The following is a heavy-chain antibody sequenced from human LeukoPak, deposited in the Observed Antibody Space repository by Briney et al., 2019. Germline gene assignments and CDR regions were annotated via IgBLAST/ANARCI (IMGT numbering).Heavy chain of an antibody. CDR2: ISYDGSNK. CDR3: ARVSGPKQVLDAFDI. J-gene: IGHJ3*02. V-gene: IGHV3-30-3*01. Sequence: PGGSLRLSCAASGFTFSSYAMHWVRQAPGKGLEWVAVISYDGSNKYYADSVKGRFTISRDNAKNSLYLQMNSLRAEDTAVYYCARVSGPKQVLDAFDIWGQGTMVTVSS. CDR1: GFTFSSYA.